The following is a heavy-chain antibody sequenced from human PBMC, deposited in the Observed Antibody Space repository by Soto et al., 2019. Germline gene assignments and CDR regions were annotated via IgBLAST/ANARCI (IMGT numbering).Heavy chain of an antibody. D-gene: IGHD5-18*01. CDR2: IYYSGST. CDR1: GGSISSYY. V-gene: IGHV4-59*01. J-gene: IGHJ5*02. CDR3: ARDSGYSHGNWFDP. Sequence: SETLSLTCTVSGGSISSYYWSWIRQPPGKGLEWIGYIYYSGSTNYNPSLKSRVTISVDTSKNQFSLKLSSVTAADTAVYYCARDSGYSHGNWFDPWGQGTLVTVSS.